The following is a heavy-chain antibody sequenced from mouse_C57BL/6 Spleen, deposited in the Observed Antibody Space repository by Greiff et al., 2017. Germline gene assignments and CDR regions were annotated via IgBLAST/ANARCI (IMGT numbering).Heavy chain of an antibody. J-gene: IGHJ1*03. CDR2: INPSTGGT. V-gene: IGHV1-42*01. Sequence: VQLQQSGPELVKPGASVKISCKASGYSFTGYYMNWGKQSPEKSLEWIGEINPSTGGTTYNQKFKAKATLTVDKSSSTAYMQLKSLTSEDSAVYYCARRYGNPWYFDVWGTGTTVTVSS. D-gene: IGHD2-10*02. CDR3: ARRYGNPWYFDV. CDR1: GYSFTGYY.